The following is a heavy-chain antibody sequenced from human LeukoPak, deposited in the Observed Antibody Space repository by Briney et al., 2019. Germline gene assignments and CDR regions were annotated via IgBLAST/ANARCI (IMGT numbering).Heavy chain of an antibody. Sequence: SETLSLTCTVSDGFIGSYFWSWIRQPPGKGLEWIGYIYYSGSPNYNPSLKSRVTMSLDTSKNQFSLKLSSVTAADTAVYYCARDRSSGFDYWGQGTLVTVSS. CDR3: ARDRSSGFDY. V-gene: IGHV4-59*01. D-gene: IGHD6-19*01. J-gene: IGHJ4*02. CDR1: DGFIGSYF. CDR2: IYYSGSP.